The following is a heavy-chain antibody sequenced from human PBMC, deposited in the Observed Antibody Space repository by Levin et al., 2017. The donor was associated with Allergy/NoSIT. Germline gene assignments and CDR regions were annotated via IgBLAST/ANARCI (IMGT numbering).Heavy chain of an antibody. CDR3: ARDLGIAARPPGIFQH. CDR2: IWYDGSNK. J-gene: IGHJ1*01. D-gene: IGHD6-6*01. Sequence: GESLKISCAASGFTFSSYGMHWVRQAPGKGLEWVAVIWYDGSNKYYADSVKGRFTISRDNSKNTLYLQMNSLRAEDTAVYYCARDLGIAARPPGIFQHWGQGTLVTVSS. V-gene: IGHV3-33*01. CDR1: GFTFSSYG.